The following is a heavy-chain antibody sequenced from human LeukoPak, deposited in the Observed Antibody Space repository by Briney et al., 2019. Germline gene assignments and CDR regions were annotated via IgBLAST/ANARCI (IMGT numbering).Heavy chain of an antibody. CDR2: INPNSGGT. CDR3: ARDQGGYCSGGSCYDYGMDV. CDR1: GYTFTGCY. J-gene: IGHJ6*04. Sequence: ASVKVSCKASGYTFTGCYMHWVRQAPGQGLEWMGWINPNSGGTNYAQKFQGWVTMTRDTSISTAYMELSRLRSDDTAVYYCARDQGGYCSGGSCYDYGMDVWGKGTTVTVSS. D-gene: IGHD2-15*01. V-gene: IGHV1-2*04.